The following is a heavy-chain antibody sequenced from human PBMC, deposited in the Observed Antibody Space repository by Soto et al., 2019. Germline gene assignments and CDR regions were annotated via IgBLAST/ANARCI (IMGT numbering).Heavy chain of an antibody. CDR3: ARHSTYYYGSGTKIDY. CDR2: FYYSGST. CDR1: GDAISSGDYY. V-gene: IGHV4-30-4*01. D-gene: IGHD3-10*01. J-gene: IGHJ4*02. Sequence: PSETLSLTYTVSGDAISSGDYYRSWIRQPPWKGLEWIGYFYYSGSTYYSPSLKSRVTISVDTSKNQFSLKLSSVTAADTAVYYCARHSTYYYGSGTKIDYWGQG.